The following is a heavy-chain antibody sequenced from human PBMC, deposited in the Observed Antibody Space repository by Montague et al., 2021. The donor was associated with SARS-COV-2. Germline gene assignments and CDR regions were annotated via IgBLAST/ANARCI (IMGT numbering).Heavy chain of an antibody. J-gene: IGHJ4*02. V-gene: IGHV3-23*03. CDR3: AKSDYDLGMDYFHY. D-gene: IGHD3-10*01. CDR1: GFTFSSYA. Sequence: SLRLACAASGFTFSSYAMNWVRQAPGKGLEWVSVIYSGDYNTFSADSVKGRFTISRDNSNNTLFLQMNRLRAEDTAVYYCAKSDYDLGMDYFHYWGQGTLVTVSS. CDR2: IYSGDYNT.